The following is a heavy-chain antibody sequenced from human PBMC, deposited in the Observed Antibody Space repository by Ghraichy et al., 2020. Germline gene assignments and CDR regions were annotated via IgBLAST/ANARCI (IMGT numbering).Heavy chain of an antibody. D-gene: IGHD3/OR15-3a*01. Sequence: GGSLRLSCAVSGFTFSSYALSWVRQAPGKGLEWVSGIRGSGAGTYYADSVRGRFTISRDNSKNTLYLQMNSLRAEDTAVYYCAKEGLDYVRPHYFDYWGQGTLVTVSS. CDR1: GFTFSSYA. V-gene: IGHV3-23*01. CDR2: IRGSGAGT. CDR3: AKEGLDYVRPHYFDY. J-gene: IGHJ4*02.